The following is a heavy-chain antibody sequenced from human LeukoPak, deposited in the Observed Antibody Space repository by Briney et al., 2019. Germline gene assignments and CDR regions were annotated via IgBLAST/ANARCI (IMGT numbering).Heavy chain of an antibody. Sequence: GGSLRLSCAAAGFTFSTYNMNWVRQAPGKGLEWVSSISSSSSYIYYADSVKGRFTISRDNAKNSLYLQMNSLRAEDTAVYYCARAMTTVTMNWFDPWGQGTLVTVSS. CDR2: ISSSSSYI. D-gene: IGHD4-17*01. V-gene: IGHV3-21*01. CDR3: ARAMTTVTMNWFDP. CDR1: GFTFSTYN. J-gene: IGHJ5*02.